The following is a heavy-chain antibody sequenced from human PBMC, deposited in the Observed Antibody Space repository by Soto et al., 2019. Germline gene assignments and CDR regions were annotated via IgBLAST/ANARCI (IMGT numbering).Heavy chain of an antibody. CDR2: ISYDGSNK. J-gene: IGHJ5*01. CDR1: GFTFGSYG. D-gene: IGHD3-22*01. V-gene: IGHV3-30*18. CDR3: AKRNYYDSSGRDS. Sequence: GGSPRLSCAASGFTFGSYGMHWVGQGPGKGLEWVAVISYDGSNKYYADSVKGRFTISRDNSKNTLYLQMNRLRAEDTAVYYCAKRNYYDSSGRDSWGQGTLVTVSS.